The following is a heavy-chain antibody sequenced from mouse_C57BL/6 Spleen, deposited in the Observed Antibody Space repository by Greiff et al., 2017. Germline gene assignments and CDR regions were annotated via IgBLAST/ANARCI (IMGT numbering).Heavy chain of an antibody. Sequence: QVQLQQPGAELVRPGSSVKLSCKASGYTFTSYWMHWVKQRPIQGLEWIGNIDPSDSETHYNQKFKDKATLTVDKSSSTAYMQLSSLTSEDSAVYCCARWGGSSYFDYWGQGTTLTVSS. CDR3: ARWGGSSYFDY. CDR2: IDPSDSET. CDR1: GYTFTSYW. J-gene: IGHJ2*01. V-gene: IGHV1-52*01. D-gene: IGHD1-1*01.